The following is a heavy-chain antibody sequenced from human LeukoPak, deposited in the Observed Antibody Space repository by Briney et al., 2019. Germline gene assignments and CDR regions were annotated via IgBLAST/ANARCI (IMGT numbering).Heavy chain of an antibody. CDR3: AKDVRGYSYGYLLDY. V-gene: IGHV3-30*04. Sequence: PGGSLRLSCAASGFTFSSYAMHWVRQAPGKGLEWVAVMSYDGSSKYYADSVKGRFTISRDNSKDTLYLQMNSLRAEDAAVYYCAKDVRGYSYGYLLDYWGQGTLVTVSP. CDR2: MSYDGSSK. J-gene: IGHJ4*02. CDR1: GFTFSSYA. D-gene: IGHD5-18*01.